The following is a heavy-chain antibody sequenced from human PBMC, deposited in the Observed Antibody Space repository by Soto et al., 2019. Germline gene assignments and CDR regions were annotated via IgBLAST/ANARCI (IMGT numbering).Heavy chain of an antibody. Sequence: ASVKVSCKASVYTFTSYYIHWVRQAPGQGLEWMGIINPSGGSTSYAQKFQGRVTMTRDTSTSTVYMELSSLRSEDTAVYYCARDRGYSYGPRSYYGMDVWGQGNTV. CDR2: INPSGGST. D-gene: IGHD5-18*01. J-gene: IGHJ6*02. CDR1: VYTFTSYY. CDR3: ARDRGYSYGPRSYYGMDV. V-gene: IGHV1-46*01.